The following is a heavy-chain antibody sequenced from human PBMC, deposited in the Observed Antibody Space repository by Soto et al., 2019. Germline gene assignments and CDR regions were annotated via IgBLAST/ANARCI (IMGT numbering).Heavy chain of an antibody. Sequence: PGGSLRLSCAASGFTFSSFWMHWVRQAPGKGLVWVSRINTDGTSTSYADSVKGRCTISRDNAKNTLYLQMNSVRAEDTAVYYCARGLLGSKTMDVWGQGTTVTVSS. D-gene: IGHD2-21*01. CDR1: GFTFSSFW. CDR2: INTDGTST. J-gene: IGHJ6*02. V-gene: IGHV3-74*01. CDR3: ARGLLGSKTMDV.